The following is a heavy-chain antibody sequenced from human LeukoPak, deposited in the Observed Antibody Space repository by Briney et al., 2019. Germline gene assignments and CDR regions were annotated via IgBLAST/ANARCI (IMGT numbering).Heavy chain of an antibody. CDR1: GYTFTSYY. V-gene: IGHV1-46*01. J-gene: IGHJ4*02. D-gene: IGHD3-22*01. CDR3: ARDKEPHYYDSSGYYY. CDR2: INPSGGST. Sequence: ASVKVSCKASGYTFTSYYMHWVRQAPGQGLEWMGIINPSGGSTSYAQKFQGRVTMTRDMSTSTVYMELSSLRSEDTAVYYCARDKEPHYYDSSGYYYWGQGTLVTVSS.